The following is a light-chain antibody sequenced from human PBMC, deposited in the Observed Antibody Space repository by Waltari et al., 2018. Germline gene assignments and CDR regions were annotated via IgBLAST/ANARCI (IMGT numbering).Light chain of an antibody. V-gene: IGKV3-20*01. CDR1: QSISKY. Sequence: EIMLTQSPGTLSLSPGERATLSCRASQSISKYLAWYQQKPGQAPSLLIYDASSRAPCIPNRFSGSGSGTDFSLTISRLEPEDFAGYYCQKYGSLPATFGQGTKVEIK. CDR3: QKYGSLPAT. CDR2: DAS. J-gene: IGKJ1*01.